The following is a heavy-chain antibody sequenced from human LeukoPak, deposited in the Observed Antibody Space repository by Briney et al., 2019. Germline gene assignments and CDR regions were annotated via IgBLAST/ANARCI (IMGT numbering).Heavy chain of an antibody. CDR2: IWYDGSKK. CDR1: GFIFSNYG. D-gene: IGHD3-22*01. CDR3: AKDETYYYDSSGYRNYYFDY. J-gene: IGHJ4*02. Sequence: GGSLRLSCGASGFIFSNYGMHWVRQDPGKGLEWVAVIWYDGSKKYYADSVKGRFTISRGNSKNTLYLQMNSLRAEDTAVYYCAKDETYYYDSSGYRNYYFDYWGQGTLVTVSS. V-gene: IGHV3-30*02.